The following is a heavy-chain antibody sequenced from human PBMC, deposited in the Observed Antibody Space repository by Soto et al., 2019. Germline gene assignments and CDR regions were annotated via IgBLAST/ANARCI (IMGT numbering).Heavy chain of an antibody. D-gene: IGHD6-19*01. Sequence: EVQLVESGGGLVQPGRSLRLSCAASGFTFGGYAMQWVRQAPGKGLEWVSAISWNSGSIDYADSVKGRFTISRDNSKNTLYLQMNSLRAEDTAVYYCAKVGGYSSGWYGVDYWGQGTLVTVSS. CDR1: GFTFGGYA. J-gene: IGHJ4*02. CDR3: AKVGGYSSGWYGVDY. CDR2: ISWNSGSI. V-gene: IGHV3-9*01.